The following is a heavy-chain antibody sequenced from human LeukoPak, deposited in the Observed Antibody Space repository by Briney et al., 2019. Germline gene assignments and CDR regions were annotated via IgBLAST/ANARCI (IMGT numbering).Heavy chain of an antibody. CDR3: ARSAGYYDSSGYSSFDY. D-gene: IGHD3-22*01. V-gene: IGHV3-53*01. J-gene: IGHJ4*02. Sequence: GGSVRLSCSASGFTVSSNYMIWLRQAPGKGLEGVTVIYSGGSTYYADSVKGRFTISRHNSKNTLYLQMNSLRAEDTAVYCCARSAGYYDSSGYSSFDYWGQGTLVTVSS. CDR1: GFTVSSNY. CDR2: IYSGGST.